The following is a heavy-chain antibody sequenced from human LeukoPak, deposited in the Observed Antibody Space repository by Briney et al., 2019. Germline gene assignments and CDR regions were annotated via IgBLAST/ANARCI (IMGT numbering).Heavy chain of an antibody. J-gene: IGHJ6*03. V-gene: IGHV4-59*01. CDR3: ARGGSYYDFWSGYYDYYYYMDV. D-gene: IGHD3-3*01. CDR2: IYYSGST. CDR1: GGSISGYY. Sequence: PSETLSLTCTVSGGSISGYYWSWLRQPPGKGLEWIGYIYYSGSTNYNPSLKSRVTISVDTSKNQFSLRLTSVTAADTAVYYCARGGSYYDFWSGYYDYYYYMDVWGKGTTVTVSS.